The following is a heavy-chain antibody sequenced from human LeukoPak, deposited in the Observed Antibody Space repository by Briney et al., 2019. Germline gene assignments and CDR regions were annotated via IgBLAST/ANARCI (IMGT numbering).Heavy chain of an antibody. J-gene: IGHJ4*02. V-gene: IGHV3-48*04. Sequence: GGSLRLSCAASGFTFSSYSMNWVRQAPGKGLEWVSYISSSSSTMYYADSVKGRFTISRDNAKNSLYLQMNSLRAEDTAVYYCAKDWAASLITMVRGVPDYWGQGTLVTVSS. CDR2: ISSSSSTM. CDR1: GFTFSSYS. D-gene: IGHD3-10*01. CDR3: AKDWAASLITMVRGVPDY.